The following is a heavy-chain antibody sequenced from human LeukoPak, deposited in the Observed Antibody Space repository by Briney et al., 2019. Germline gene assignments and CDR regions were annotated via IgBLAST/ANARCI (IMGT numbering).Heavy chain of an antibody. D-gene: IGHD4-17*01. CDR2: IYPGDSDT. CDR3: ARGNLVTTVTFDY. CDR1: GYSFTSYW. Sequence: GESLRISCKGSGYSFTSYWIGWVRQMPGKGLEWMGIIYPGDSDTRYSPSFQGQVTISADKSISTAYLQWSSLKASDTAMYYCARGNLVTTVTFDYWGQGTLVTVSS. J-gene: IGHJ4*02. V-gene: IGHV5-51*01.